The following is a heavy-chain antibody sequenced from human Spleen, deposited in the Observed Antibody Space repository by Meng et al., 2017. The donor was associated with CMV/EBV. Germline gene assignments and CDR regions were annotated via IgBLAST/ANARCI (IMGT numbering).Heavy chain of an antibody. CDR3: ARDRLHYYGSGSYYTPRYYYYGMDV. CDR2: INHSGST. CDR1: GGSFSGYY. Sequence: SETLSFTCAVYGGSFSGYYWSWLRQPPGKGLEWIGEINHSGSTNYNPSLKRRVTISVDTSKNQFSLKLSSVTAADTAVYYCARDRLHYYGSGSYYTPRYYYYGMDVWGQGTTVTVSS. J-gene: IGHJ6*02. D-gene: IGHD3-10*01. V-gene: IGHV4-34*01.